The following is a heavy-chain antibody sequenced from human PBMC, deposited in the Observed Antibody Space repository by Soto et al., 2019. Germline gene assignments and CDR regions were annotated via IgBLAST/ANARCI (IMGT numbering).Heavy chain of an antibody. CDR3: ARTITYYDILPYY. Sequence: QVQLQESGPGLVKPSETLSLTCTVSGGSISSYYWSWIRQPPGKGLEWIGYIYYSGSTNYNPSLKSRVTISVDTSKNHFSLKLSSVTAADTAVYYCARTITYYDILPYYWGQGTLVTVSS. CDR1: GGSISSYY. D-gene: IGHD3-9*01. CDR2: IYYSGST. J-gene: IGHJ4*02. V-gene: IGHV4-59*01.